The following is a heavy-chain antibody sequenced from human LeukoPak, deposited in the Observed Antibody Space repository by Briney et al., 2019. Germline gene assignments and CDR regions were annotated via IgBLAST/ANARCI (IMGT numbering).Heavy chain of an antibody. Sequence: PGGSLRLSCLASGFTFSSYSMTWVRQAPGKGLEWLANIGRDGSERLYVDSVKGRFSISRDNAKNSLYLQMNSLRVEDTAIYYCARDEGSDYYYYYMDVWGKGTTVTVSS. J-gene: IGHJ6*03. CDR2: IGRDGSER. V-gene: IGHV3-7*01. CDR1: GFTFSSYS. CDR3: ARDEGSDYYYYYMDV. D-gene: IGHD6-19*01.